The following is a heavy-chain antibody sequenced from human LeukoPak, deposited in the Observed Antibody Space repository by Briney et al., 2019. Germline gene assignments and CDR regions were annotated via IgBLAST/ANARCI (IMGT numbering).Heavy chain of an antibody. D-gene: IGHD3-16*01. Sequence: PGGSLGLSCAASGFTFSTYSMNWVRQAPGKGLEWVSYITGSSIIYYSDSVKGRFTVSRDNAKNSLYLQMSSLRAEDTAVYYCASVRGGYWGQGTLVTVSS. CDR2: ITGSSII. V-gene: IGHV3-48*01. CDR1: GFTFSTYS. J-gene: IGHJ4*02. CDR3: ASVRGGY.